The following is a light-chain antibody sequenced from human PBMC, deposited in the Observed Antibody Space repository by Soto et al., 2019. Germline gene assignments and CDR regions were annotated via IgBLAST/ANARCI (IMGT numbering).Light chain of an antibody. V-gene: IGLV2-8*01. CDR1: SSDVGGYNY. CDR3: SSYAGSNHYV. CDR2: EVT. Sequence: QSVLTQPPSASGSPGQSVTISCTGTSSDVGGYNYVSWYQQHPGKAPKLMIYEVTKRPSGVPDRFSGSKSGNTASLTVSGLQAEDEADYYCSSYAGSNHYVFGPGTKLTVL. J-gene: IGLJ1*01.